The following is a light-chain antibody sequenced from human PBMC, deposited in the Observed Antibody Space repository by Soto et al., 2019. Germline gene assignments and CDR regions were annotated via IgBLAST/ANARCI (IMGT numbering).Light chain of an antibody. CDR1: QSVSSN. Sequence: ENVMNQSPTTVSVSPGERATLSCRASQSVSSNLAWYQQKPGQAPRLLIYGASTRATGIPARFSGSGSGTEFTLTISSLQSEDFAVYYCQQYNDWPLTFGGGTKVDIK. CDR2: GAS. CDR3: QQYNDWPLT. J-gene: IGKJ4*01. V-gene: IGKV3-15*01.